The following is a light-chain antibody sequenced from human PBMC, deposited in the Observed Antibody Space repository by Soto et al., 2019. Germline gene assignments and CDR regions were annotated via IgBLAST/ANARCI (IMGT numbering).Light chain of an antibody. CDR1: QDINNY. V-gene: IGKV1-9*01. CDR2: DAS. Sequence: DIQMTQSPSSLSASVGDRVTITCQASQDINNYVNWYQQKPGKAPNLLIYDASTLHSGVPSRFSGGGSGTDFTLTISSLQPEDFATYYCQQVNVYPSTFGGRTKVDVK. J-gene: IGKJ4*01. CDR3: QQVNVYPST.